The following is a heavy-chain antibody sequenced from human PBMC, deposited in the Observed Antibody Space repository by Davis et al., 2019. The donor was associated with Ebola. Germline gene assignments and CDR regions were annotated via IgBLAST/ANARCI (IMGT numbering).Heavy chain of an antibody. CDR3: ARGDIVVVPAALDY. Sequence: SETLSLTCAVSGGSISSSNWWSWVRQPPGKGLEWIGEIYHSGSTNYNPSLKSRVTISVDKSKNQFSLKLSSVTAADTAVYYCARGDIVVVPAALDYWGQGTLVTVSS. D-gene: IGHD2-2*01. V-gene: IGHV4-4*02. CDR2: IYHSGST. J-gene: IGHJ4*02. CDR1: GGSISSSNW.